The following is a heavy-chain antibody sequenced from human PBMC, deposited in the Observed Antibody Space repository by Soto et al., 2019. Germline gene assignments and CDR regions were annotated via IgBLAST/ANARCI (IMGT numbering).Heavy chain of an antibody. CDR1: GGSISSYY. Sequence: QVQLQESGPGLVKPSETLSLTCTVSGGSISSYYWSWIRQPPGKGLEWIGYIYYSGSTNYNPSLRSRVTISVDTSKNPFSLTLSSMTAADTAVYYCARRYGSSFDYWGQGTLVTVSS. CDR2: IYYSGST. D-gene: IGHD1-1*01. CDR3: ARRYGSSFDY. J-gene: IGHJ4*02. V-gene: IGHV4-59*08.